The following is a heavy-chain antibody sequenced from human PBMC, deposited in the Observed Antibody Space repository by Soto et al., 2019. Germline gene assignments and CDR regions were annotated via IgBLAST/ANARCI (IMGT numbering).Heavy chain of an antibody. V-gene: IGHV5-51*01. J-gene: IGHJ6*02. CDR1: GYSFTSYW. Sequence: PGESLKISCKGSGYSFTSYWIGWVRQMPGKGLEWMGIIYPGDSDTRYSPSFQGQVTISADKSISTAYLQWSSLKASDTAMYYCAREKYYDSSGYYRNYYYYYGMDVWGQGTTVTVSS. CDR3: AREKYYDSSGYYRNYYYYYGMDV. D-gene: IGHD3-22*01. CDR2: IYPGDSDT.